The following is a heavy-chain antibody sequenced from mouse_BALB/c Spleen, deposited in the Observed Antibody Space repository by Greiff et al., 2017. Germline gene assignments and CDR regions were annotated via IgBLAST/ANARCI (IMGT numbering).Heavy chain of an antibody. Sequence: QVQLQQPGAELVKPGASVKLSCKASGYTFTSYWMHWVKQRPGQGLEWIGEINPSNGRTNYNEKFKSKATLTVDKSSSTAYMQLSSLTSEDSAVYYCARRITTATAWFAYWGQGTTLTVSS. CDR3: ARRITTATAWFAY. CDR1: GYTFTSYW. CDR2: INPSNGRT. D-gene: IGHD1-2*01. V-gene: IGHV1S81*02. J-gene: IGHJ2*01.